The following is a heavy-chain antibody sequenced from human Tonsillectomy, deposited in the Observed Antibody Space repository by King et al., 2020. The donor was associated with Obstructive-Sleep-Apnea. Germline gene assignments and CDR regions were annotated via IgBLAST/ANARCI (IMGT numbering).Heavy chain of an antibody. CDR2: ISGSVDST. Sequence: QLVQSGGGLVQPGGSLRLSCAASGFTFSSYAMSWVRQAPGKGLEWVSDISGSVDSTYYADSVKGRVTISRDISKNTLYLQMNSLRAEDTAVYYCAKDSGERYFDWLLEVKGFDYWGQGTLVTVSS. V-gene: IGHV3-23*04. CDR3: AKDSGERYFDWLLEVKGFDY. J-gene: IGHJ4*02. D-gene: IGHD3-9*01. CDR1: GFTFSSYA.